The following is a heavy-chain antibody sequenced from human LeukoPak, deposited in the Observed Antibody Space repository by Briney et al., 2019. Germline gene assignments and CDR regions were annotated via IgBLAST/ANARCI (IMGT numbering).Heavy chain of an antibody. Sequence: GGSLRLSCAASGFTVSSNCMSWVRQAPGKGPEWVSLIYSAGSTFYADSVKGRFTISRDNSKNTLYLQMNSLRAEDTAVYYCARGPLPGYMDVWGKGTTVTISS. CDR2: IYSAGST. J-gene: IGHJ6*03. CDR1: GFTVSSNC. CDR3: ARGPLPGYMDV. D-gene: IGHD3-10*01. V-gene: IGHV3-66*01.